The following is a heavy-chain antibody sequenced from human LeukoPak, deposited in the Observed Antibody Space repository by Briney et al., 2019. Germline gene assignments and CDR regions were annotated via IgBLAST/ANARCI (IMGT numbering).Heavy chain of an antibody. Sequence: PSETLSLTCTVSGGSISSYYWSWIRQPPGKGLEWIGYIYYSGSTNYNPSLKSRVTISVDTSKNQFSLKLSSVTAADTAVYYCARLYCSGGSCPYYYYYYMDVWGKGTTVTVSS. V-gene: IGHV4-59*12. D-gene: IGHD2-15*01. J-gene: IGHJ6*03. CDR2: IYYSGST. CDR1: GGSISSYY. CDR3: ARLYCSGGSCPYYYYYYMDV.